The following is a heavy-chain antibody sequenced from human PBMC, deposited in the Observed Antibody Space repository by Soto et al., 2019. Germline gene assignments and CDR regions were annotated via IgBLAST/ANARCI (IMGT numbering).Heavy chain of an antibody. V-gene: IGHV1-69*01. J-gene: IGHJ3*02. Sequence: QGELVQSGAEVKKPRSSVNVSCQASGGTFSSSAISWVRQSHGQELEWMVGIIPIFGSANSAQKFQGRVTITADESTRPAYMERRSLRSEETAVYYCARFREFGGKATAFEIWGQGTMVTVSS. D-gene: IGHD3-10*01. CDR1: GGTFSSSA. CDR3: ARFREFGGKATAFEI. CDR2: IIPIFGSA.